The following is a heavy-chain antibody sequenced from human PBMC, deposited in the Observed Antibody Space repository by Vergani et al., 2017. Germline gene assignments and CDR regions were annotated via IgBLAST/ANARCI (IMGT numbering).Heavy chain of an antibody. CDR1: GFSFSSHA. Sequence: QVQLAESGGGSVQPGRSLRLSCAASGFSFSSHAIHWVRQAPGKGLEWVAVISNDGSKKYYADSVQGRFTIYRDNSKNTLELQMNSLRTQDTAVYYCAKAGSVTSGRLQYNFYMDVWGKGTTVTVS. J-gene: IGHJ6*03. CDR2: ISNDGSKK. CDR3: AKAGSVTSGRLQYNFYMDV. D-gene: IGHD3-10*01. V-gene: IGHV3-30*18.